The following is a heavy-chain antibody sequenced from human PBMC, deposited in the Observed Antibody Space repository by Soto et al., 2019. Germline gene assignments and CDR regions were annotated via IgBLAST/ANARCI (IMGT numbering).Heavy chain of an antibody. CDR2: ISYDGSNK. D-gene: IGHD3-3*01. V-gene: IGHV3-30-3*01. J-gene: IGHJ4*02. CDR1: GFTFSSYA. CDR3: ARDPVYYDFWSGIPFYFDY. Sequence: GGSLRLSCAASGFTFSSYAMHWVRQAPGKGLEWVAVISYDGSNKYYADSVKGRFTISRDNSKNTLYLQMNSLRAEDTAVYYCARDPVYYDFWSGIPFYFDYWGQGTLVTVSS.